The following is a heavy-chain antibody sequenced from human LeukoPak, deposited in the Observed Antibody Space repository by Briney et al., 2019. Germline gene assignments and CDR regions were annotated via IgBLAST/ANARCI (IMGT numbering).Heavy chain of an antibody. CDR2: IYHSGST. CDR1: GYSISSGYY. J-gene: IGHJ4*02. D-gene: IGHD3-10*01. V-gene: IGHV4-38-2*01. Sequence: SETLSLTCAVSGYSISSGYYWGWIRQPPGKGLEWIGSIYHSGSTYYNPSLKSRVTISVDTSKNQFSLKLSSVTAADTAVYYCARFGVRGVKIDYWGQGILVTVSS. CDR3: ARFGVRGVKIDY.